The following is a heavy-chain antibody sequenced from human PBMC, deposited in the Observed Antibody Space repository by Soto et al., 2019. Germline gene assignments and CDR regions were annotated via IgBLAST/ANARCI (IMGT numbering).Heavy chain of an antibody. CDR1: GGSVSSYY. CDR3: ARARSSWNHDGFDF. D-gene: IGHD1-1*01. J-gene: IGHJ4*02. Sequence: QVQLQESGPGLVMPSETLSLACTVSGGSVSSYYWSWIRQPPGKGLQWIGYIYYSGRTNYNPSLKSRVTISVDTSTNQFSLRLTSLTAADTAVYYCARARSSWNHDGFDFWGQGTLVTVSS. CDR2: IYYSGRT. V-gene: IGHV4-59*02.